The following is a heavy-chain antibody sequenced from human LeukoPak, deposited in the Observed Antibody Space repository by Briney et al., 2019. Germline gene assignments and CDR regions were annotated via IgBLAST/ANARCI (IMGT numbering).Heavy chain of an antibody. V-gene: IGHV3-30*02. CDR2: IRYDGSNK. Sequence: GGSLRLSCAASGFTFSSYGMHWVRQAPGKGLEWVAFIRYDGSNKYYADSVKGRFTISRDNTKNSLYLQMNSLRAEDTAVYFCARAPYYYDSSVYFQHWGQGTLVTVSS. J-gene: IGHJ1*01. CDR3: ARAPYYYDSSVYFQH. CDR1: GFTFSSYG. D-gene: IGHD3-22*01.